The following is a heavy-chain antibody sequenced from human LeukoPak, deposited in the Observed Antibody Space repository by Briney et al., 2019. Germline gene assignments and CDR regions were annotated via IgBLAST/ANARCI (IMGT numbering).Heavy chain of an antibody. V-gene: IGHV4-34*01. J-gene: IGHJ4*02. CDR3: TRMTRGHDY. CDR1: GVSFDDYY. Sequence: SETLSLTCAVSGVSFDDYYWSWLRQTPGKGLELIGEINHSGYTNDNPSLKSRVTLSIDTPRKQFSLNLRSVAVADAGIYYCTRMTRGHDYWGQGTQVTVSS. CDR2: INHSGYT. D-gene: IGHD4-11*01.